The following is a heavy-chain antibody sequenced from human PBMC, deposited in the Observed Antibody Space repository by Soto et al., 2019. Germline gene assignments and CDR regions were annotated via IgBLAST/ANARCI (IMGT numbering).Heavy chain of an antibody. J-gene: IGHJ6*02. CDR1: GFTFSSYG. D-gene: IGHD3-3*01. CDR3: AKKWERFLEWLPTYYGMDV. V-gene: IGHV3-30*18. Sequence: PGGSLRLSCAASGFTFSSYGMHWVRQAPGKGLEWVAVISYDGSNKYYADSVKGRFTISRDNSKNTLYLQMNSLRAEDTAVYYCAKKWERFLEWLPTYYGMDVWGQGTTVTVSS. CDR2: ISYDGSNK.